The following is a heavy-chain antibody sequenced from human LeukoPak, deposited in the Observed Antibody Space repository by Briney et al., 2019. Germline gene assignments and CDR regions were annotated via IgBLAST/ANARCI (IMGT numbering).Heavy chain of an antibody. CDR2: ISSSSNYI. Sequence: KPGGSLRLSCAASGFTFSDYYMSWIRQAPGKGLEWVSSISSSSNYIYYADSVKGRFTISRDNAKNSLYLQMNSLRAEDTAVYYCATSREAAAYDAFDMWGQGTMVTVSS. CDR1: GFTFSDYY. D-gene: IGHD6-13*01. CDR3: ATSREAAAYDAFDM. J-gene: IGHJ3*02. V-gene: IGHV3-11*06.